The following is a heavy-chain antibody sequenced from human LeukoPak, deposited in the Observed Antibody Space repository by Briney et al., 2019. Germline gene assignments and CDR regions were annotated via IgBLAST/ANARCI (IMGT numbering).Heavy chain of an antibody. Sequence: GGSLRLSCAASGFTFSSYSMNWVRQAPGKGLEWVSYISSSSSTIYYADSVKGRFTISRDNAKNSLYLQMNSLRAEDTAVYYCVRDIYPSSAAAGFLGYWGQGTLVTVSS. D-gene: IGHD6-13*01. V-gene: IGHV3-48*04. CDR3: VRDIYPSSAAAGFLGY. J-gene: IGHJ4*02. CDR2: ISSSSSTI. CDR1: GFTFSSYS.